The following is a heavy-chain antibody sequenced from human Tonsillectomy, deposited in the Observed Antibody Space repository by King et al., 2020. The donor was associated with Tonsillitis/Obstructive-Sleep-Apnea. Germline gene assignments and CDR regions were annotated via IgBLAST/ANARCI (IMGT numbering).Heavy chain of an antibody. J-gene: IGHJ4*02. D-gene: IGHD5-24*01. CDR2: ICHSGST. CDR1: GGSISSGGYS. Sequence: QLQESGSGLEKPSQTLSLTCAVSGGSISSGGYSWSWIRQPPGKGLEWIGYICHSGSTYYNPSLKSRVTISVDRSKNQFSLKLSSVTAADTAVYYCAREATTKYYFDYWGQGTLVTVSS. V-gene: IGHV4-30-2*01. CDR3: AREATTKYYFDY.